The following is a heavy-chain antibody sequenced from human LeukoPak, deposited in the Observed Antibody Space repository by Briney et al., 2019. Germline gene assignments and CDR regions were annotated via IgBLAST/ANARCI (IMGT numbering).Heavy chain of an antibody. CDR1: GFSFRTYW. Sequence: GGSLRLSCVASGFSFRTYWMHWVRQAPGTGLMWVSRINSDGSTTSYADSVQGRFTISKDISKTMIYLQMNSLRAEDTAVYYCAKSGTTSSWSPRVKTYFDYWGQGTLVTVSS. V-gene: IGHV3-74*01. CDR3: AKSGTTSSWSPRVKTYFDY. CDR2: INSDGSTT. D-gene: IGHD6-13*01. J-gene: IGHJ4*02.